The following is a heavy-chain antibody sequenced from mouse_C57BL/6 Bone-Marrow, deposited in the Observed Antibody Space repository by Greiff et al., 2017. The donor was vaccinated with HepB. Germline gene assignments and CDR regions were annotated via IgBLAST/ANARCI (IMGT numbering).Heavy chain of an antibody. CDR1: GYTFTSYG. J-gene: IGHJ2*01. Sequence: VQLQQSGAELARPGASVKLSCKASGYTFTSYGISWVKQRTGQGLEWIGEIYPRSGNTYYNEKFKGKATLTADKSSSTAYMELRSLTSEDSAVYFCANWDDRGYWGQGTTLTVSS. CDR2: IYPRSGNT. CDR3: ANWDDRGY. D-gene: IGHD4-1*01. V-gene: IGHV1-81*01.